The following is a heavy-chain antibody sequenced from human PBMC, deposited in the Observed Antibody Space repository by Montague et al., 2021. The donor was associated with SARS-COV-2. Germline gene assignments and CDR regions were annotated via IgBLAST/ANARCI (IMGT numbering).Heavy chain of an antibody. D-gene: IGHD3-10*01. CDR1: GGSITSSSYY. Sequence: SETLSLTCSVSGGSITSSSYYWGCIRQSPDKGLVWIGNIYYSGSTYYNPSLKSRVTISVDTSKYQFSLKLSSVTAADTAVYYCVSLWKYGSGSHYAPWDYYNYGVDDWGQGTTVTVSS. CDR2: IYYSGST. CDR3: VSLWKYGSGSHYAPWDYYNYGVDD. J-gene: IGHJ6*02. V-gene: IGHV4-39*01.